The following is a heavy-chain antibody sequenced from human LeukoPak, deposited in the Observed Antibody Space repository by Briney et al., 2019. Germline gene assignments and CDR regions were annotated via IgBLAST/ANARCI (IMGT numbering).Heavy chain of an antibody. CDR3: ARAPRGFCSGGSCFDF. CDR1: GYTFTDYF. V-gene: IGHV1-2*02. Sequence: ASVKVSCKASGYTFTDYFMNWVRQAPGQGLEWMGWIDPNSGGSNSAQKFQGRVTMTRDTSISTAYMELSRLRSDDTAVYYCARAPRGFCSGGSCFDFWGQGTLVTVSS. J-gene: IGHJ4*02. CDR2: IDPNSGGS. D-gene: IGHD2-15*01.